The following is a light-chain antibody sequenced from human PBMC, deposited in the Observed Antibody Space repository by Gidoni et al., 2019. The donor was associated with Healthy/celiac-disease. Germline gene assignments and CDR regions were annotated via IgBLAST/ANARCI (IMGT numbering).Light chain of an antibody. CDR2: DAY. CDR3: QQYKSYSRT. Sequence: DIQMTQSPSTLSASVGDRVTITCRASQRISSWLAWYQQKPGKAPKLLIYDAYSLESGVPSRFSGSGSGTEFTLTISSLQPDDFATYYCQQYKSYSRTFGQGTKVEIK. V-gene: IGKV1-5*01. J-gene: IGKJ1*01. CDR1: QRISSW.